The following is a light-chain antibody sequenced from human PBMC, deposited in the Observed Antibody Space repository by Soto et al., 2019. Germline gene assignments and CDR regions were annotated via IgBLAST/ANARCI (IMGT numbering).Light chain of an antibody. CDR1: SSDVGSYTY. V-gene: IGLV2-14*01. CDR3: SSYTISSTYV. Sequence: QSALTKPASVSGSPGQSIAISCTGTSSDVGSYTYVSWYQQHPGKAPKLMIFDVSNRPSGVSDRFSGSKSGNKASLPISGLQADDEADYYCSSYTISSTYVFGTGSKLTVL. J-gene: IGLJ1*01. CDR2: DVS.